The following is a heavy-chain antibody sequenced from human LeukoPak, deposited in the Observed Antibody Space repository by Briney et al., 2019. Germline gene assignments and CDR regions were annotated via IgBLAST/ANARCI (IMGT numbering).Heavy chain of an antibody. J-gene: IGHJ3*02. V-gene: IGHV1-2*02. CDR3: ARVWSKGGLYAFDI. D-gene: IGHD2-15*01. CDR1: GYTFTGYY. Sequence: ASVKVSCKASGYTFTGYYMHWVRQAPGQGLEWMGWINADSGDTDYAQQFQGRVTMTRDTSISTAYMELSRLRSDDTAVYYCARVWSKGGLYAFDIWGQGTMVTVSS. CDR2: INADSGDT.